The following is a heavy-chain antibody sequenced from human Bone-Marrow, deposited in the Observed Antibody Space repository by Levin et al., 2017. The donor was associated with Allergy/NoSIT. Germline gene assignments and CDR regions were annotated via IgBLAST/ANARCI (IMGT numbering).Heavy chain of an antibody. CDR1: GGAFGSSA. CDR2: IIPLVGTP. J-gene: IGHJ4*02. D-gene: IGHD5-12*01. CDR3: ARGGLDKGGYSGYQALEY. V-gene: IGHV1-69*13. Sequence: ASVKVSCKASGGAFGSSAFSWVRQAPGQGLEWMGGIIPLVGTPDYAPNFQGRVTFTADESTSTVYMELTSLTSEDTATYLCARGGLDKGGYSGYQALEYWGQGTLVTVSS.